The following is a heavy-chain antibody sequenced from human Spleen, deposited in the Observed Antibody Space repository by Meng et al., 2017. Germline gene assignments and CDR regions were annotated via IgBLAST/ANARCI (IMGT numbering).Heavy chain of an antibody. V-gene: IGHV3-11*01. CDR2: ISGSGHDI. CDR1: GVVFSDFY. J-gene: IGHJ4*02. CDR3: ARTARLGDF. Sequence: QVKPVEAAGGLVKHVGSLRLLCAASGVVFSDFYMSWVRQAPGKGLEWVSYISGSGHDINYVDSVGGRFSVSRDNAKNSLSLQMNSLRAEDTAVYYCARTARLGDFGGQGTLVTVSS. D-gene: IGHD3-10*01.